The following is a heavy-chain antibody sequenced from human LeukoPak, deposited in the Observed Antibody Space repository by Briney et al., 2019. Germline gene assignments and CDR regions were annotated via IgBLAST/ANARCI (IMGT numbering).Heavy chain of an antibody. CDR1: GFTFSSYS. CDR3: ARSSTLFDP. CDR2: ISSSGSTI. J-gene: IGHJ5*02. V-gene: IGHV3-48*04. Sequence: GGSLRLSCAASGFTFSSYSMNWVRQAPGKGLEWVSYISSSGSTIYYADSVKGRFTISRDNAKNSLYLQMNSLRAEDTAVYYCARSSTLFDPWGQGTLVTVSS.